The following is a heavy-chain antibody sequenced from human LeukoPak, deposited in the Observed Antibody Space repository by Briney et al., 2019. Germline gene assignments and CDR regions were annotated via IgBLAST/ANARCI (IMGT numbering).Heavy chain of an antibody. CDR3: AKAFYYYDSSGSY. CDR2: ISGSGGST. Sequence: GGSLRLPCAASGFTFSSYAMSWVRQAPGKGLEWVSAISGSGGSTYYADSVKGRFTISRDNSKNTLYLQMNSLRAEDTAVYYCAKAFYYYDSSGSYWGQGTLVTVSS. CDR1: GFTFSSYA. D-gene: IGHD3-22*01. J-gene: IGHJ4*02. V-gene: IGHV3-23*01.